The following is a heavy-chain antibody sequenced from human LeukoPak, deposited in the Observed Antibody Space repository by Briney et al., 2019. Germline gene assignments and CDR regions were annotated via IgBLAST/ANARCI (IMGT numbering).Heavy chain of an antibody. Sequence: GASVKVSCKASGYTFTGYYMQWVRQAPGQGLEWMGIIDPSGGSTSYAQKFQGRVTMTRDTSTSTVYMDLSSLRSEDTAVYYCARDNTAAGPFDYWGQGTLVTVSS. CDR1: GYTFTGYY. CDR2: IDPSGGST. CDR3: ARDNTAAGPFDY. V-gene: IGHV1-46*01. J-gene: IGHJ4*02. D-gene: IGHD6-13*01.